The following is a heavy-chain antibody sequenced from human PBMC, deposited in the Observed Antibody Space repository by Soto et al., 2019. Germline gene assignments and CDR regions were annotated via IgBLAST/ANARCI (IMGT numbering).Heavy chain of an antibody. CDR2: IIPIFGTA. CDR3: ARGGLRTVTCQMDYYYYGMDV. D-gene: IGHD4-17*01. J-gene: IGHJ6*02. CDR1: GGTFSSYA. Sequence: QVQLVQSGAEVKKPGSSVKVSCKASGGTFSSYAISWVRQAPGQGLEWMGGIIPIFGTANYAQKFQGRVTITADESTSTAYMELSSVRSEDTAVYYCARGGLRTVTCQMDYYYYGMDVWGQGTTVTVSS. V-gene: IGHV1-69*01.